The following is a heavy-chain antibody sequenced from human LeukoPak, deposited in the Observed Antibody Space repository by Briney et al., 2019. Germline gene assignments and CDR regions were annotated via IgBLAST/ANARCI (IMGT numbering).Heavy chain of an antibody. D-gene: IGHD3-9*01. CDR1: GFMFSSYA. V-gene: IGHV3-23*01. CDR2: ISGSGERT. Sequence: GGSLRLSCAASGFMFSSYAMNWVRQAPGKGLEWVSRISGSGERTDYGDSVKGRFTISRDNAKNSLYLQMNSLRAEDTAVYYCARESIGILTGYSFDYWGQGTLVTVSS. CDR3: ARESIGILTGYSFDY. J-gene: IGHJ4*02.